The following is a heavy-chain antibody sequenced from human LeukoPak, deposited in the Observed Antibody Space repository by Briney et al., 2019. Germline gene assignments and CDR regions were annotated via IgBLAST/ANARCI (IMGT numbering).Heavy chain of an antibody. J-gene: IGHJ4*02. CDR1: GFTFSTYG. Sequence: QPGRSLRLSCAASGFTFSTYGMHWVRQAPGKGLEWVAIISYDGSNKYYADSVKGRFTISRDNSKNTLFLQMNRLRAEDTAVYFCAKDFEFGSWCPLDWGQGILVTVSS. CDR2: ISYDGSNK. CDR3: AKDFEFGSWCPLD. V-gene: IGHV3-30*18. D-gene: IGHD6-13*01.